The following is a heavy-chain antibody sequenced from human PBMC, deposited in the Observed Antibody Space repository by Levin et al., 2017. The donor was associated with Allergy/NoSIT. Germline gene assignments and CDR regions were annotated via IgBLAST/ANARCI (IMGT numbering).Heavy chain of an antibody. CDR2: ISYDGSNK. J-gene: IGHJ4*02. V-gene: IGHV3-30-3*01. CDR3: AREHLTYFDY. CDR1: GFTFSSYA. Sequence: GESLKISCAASGFTFSSYAMHWVRQAPGKGLEWVAVISYDGSNKYYADSVKGRFTISRDNSKNTLYLQMNSLRAEDTAVYYCAREHLTYFDYWGQGTLVTVSS. D-gene: IGHD4/OR15-4a*01.